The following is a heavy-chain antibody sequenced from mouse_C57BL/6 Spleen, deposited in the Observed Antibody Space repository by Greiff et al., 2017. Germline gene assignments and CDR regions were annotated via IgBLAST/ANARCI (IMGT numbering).Heavy chain of an antibody. CDR3: ARTGAMGC. Sequence: DVQLQESGGGLVKPGGSLKLSCAASGFTFSSYAMSWVRQTPEKRLEWVATISDGGSYTYYPDNVKGRFTISRDNAKNNLYLQMSHLKSEDTAMYSCARTGAMGCWGQGTTGT. CDR2: ISDGGSYT. J-gene: IGHJ4*01. V-gene: IGHV5-4*01. CDR1: GFTFSSYA.